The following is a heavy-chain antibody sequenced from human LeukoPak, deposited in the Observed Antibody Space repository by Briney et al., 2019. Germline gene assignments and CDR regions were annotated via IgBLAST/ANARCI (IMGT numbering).Heavy chain of an antibody. D-gene: IGHD7-27*01. Sequence: SETLSLTCSVSGGSISSYFWIWIRQPPGRGLEWIGYTYYSGSTNYNPSLKSRVTISVDTSKNQLSLKLTSVTAADTAVYYCARRGTNWGRFDYWGQGSLVTVSS. J-gene: IGHJ4*02. CDR2: TYYSGST. CDR1: GGSISSYF. V-gene: IGHV4-59*08. CDR3: ARRGTNWGRFDY.